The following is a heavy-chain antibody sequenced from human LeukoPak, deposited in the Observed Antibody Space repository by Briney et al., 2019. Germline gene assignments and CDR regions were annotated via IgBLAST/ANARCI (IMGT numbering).Heavy chain of an antibody. V-gene: IGHV3-33*01. CDR1: GFTFSNYG. Sequence: GGSLRLSCAASGFTFSNYGMHWVRQAPGKGLEWVAVIWYDASNKYYADSVKGRFTISRDNSKNTLYLQMNSLRDDDTAVYYCVRGVGVSRFNYLDPWGQGTLVIVSS. J-gene: IGHJ5*02. CDR2: IWYDASNK. D-gene: IGHD1-7*01. CDR3: VRGVGVSRFNYLDP.